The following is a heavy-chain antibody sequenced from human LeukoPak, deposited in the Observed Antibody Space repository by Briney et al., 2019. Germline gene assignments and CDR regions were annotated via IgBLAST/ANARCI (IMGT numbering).Heavy chain of an antibody. CDR3: ARQYGSGSLDY. D-gene: IGHD3-10*01. J-gene: IGHJ4*02. V-gene: IGHV5-51*01. Sequence: GESLQISCEGSGYTFTTYWIAWVRQVSGKGLEWMGIIYPDDSDIRYSPSFQGQVTISADKSISTAYLQWSSLKASDTAMYYCARQYGSGSLDYWGQGILVTVSS. CDR1: GYTFTTYW. CDR2: IYPDDSDI.